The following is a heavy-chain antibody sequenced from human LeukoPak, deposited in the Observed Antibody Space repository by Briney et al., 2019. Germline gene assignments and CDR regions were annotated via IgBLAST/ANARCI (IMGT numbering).Heavy chain of an antibody. CDR2: IYTSGST. D-gene: IGHD6-13*01. V-gene: IGHV4-4*07. J-gene: IGHJ5*02. CDR3: ASSVAAALSP. CDR1: GGSISSYY. Sequence: SETLSLTCTVSGGSISSYYWSWIRQPAGKGLEWIGRIYTSGSTNYDPSLKSRVTMSVDTSKNQFSLKLGSVTGADTAVYYCASSVAAALSPWGQGTLVTVSS.